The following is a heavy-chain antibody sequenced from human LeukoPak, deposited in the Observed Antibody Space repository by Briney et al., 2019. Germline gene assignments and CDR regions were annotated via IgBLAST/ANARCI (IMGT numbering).Heavy chain of an antibody. Sequence: ASVKVSCKASGYSFTDYYMHWVRQAPGQGLEWMGRINPNSGGSSYAQEFQGRVTMTRDTSISTAYMELNRLRSDDTAVYYCARGGSLAAAPHRYYFDYWGQGTLVTVSS. CDR3: ARGGSLAAAPHRYYFDY. CDR1: GYSFTDYY. V-gene: IGHV1-2*06. CDR2: INPNSGGS. D-gene: IGHD6-19*01. J-gene: IGHJ4*02.